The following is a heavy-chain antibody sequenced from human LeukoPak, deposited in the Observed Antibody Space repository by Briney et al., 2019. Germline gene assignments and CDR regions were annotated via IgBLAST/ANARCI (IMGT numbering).Heavy chain of an antibody. V-gene: IGHV3-23*01. D-gene: IGHD3-3*01. CDR2: ISGSGGST. CDR1: GFTFSSYA. Sequence: GGSLRLSCAASGFTFSSYAMSWVRQAPGKGLEWVSAISGSGGSTYYADSVKGRFTISRDNSKNTLYLQMNSLRAEDTAVYYCAKDLGYDFWSGYLRLWGHGTMVTVSS. CDR3: AKDLGYDFWSGYLRL. J-gene: IGHJ3*01.